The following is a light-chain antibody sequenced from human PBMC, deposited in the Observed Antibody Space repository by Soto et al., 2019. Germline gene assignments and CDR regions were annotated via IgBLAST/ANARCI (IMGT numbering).Light chain of an antibody. CDR1: QSIGTN. Sequence: EIVLTLSPITLSLSPGERATLSCRASQSIGTNLAWYQQKPGQAPRLLIYDASNRATGIPAGFSGSGSATDFTLTIASLEPEDSAVYFCQQRSEWPLTFGGGTKVDNK. J-gene: IGKJ4*01. CDR2: DAS. V-gene: IGKV3-11*01. CDR3: QQRSEWPLT.